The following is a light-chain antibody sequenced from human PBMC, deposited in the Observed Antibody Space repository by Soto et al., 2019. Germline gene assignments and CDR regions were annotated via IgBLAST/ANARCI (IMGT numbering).Light chain of an antibody. V-gene: IGKV3-15*01. CDR1: QSVGSN. CDR2: GAS. J-gene: IGKJ2*01. CDR3: QQYNNWPPRVT. Sequence: EKVMTQSPATLSVSPGERAILSCRASQSVGSNLAWYQQKPGQAPSLLIYGASTRATGIPARFSGSGSGTEFTLTISSLQSEDFGVYYCQQYNNWPPRVTFGQGTKLEIK.